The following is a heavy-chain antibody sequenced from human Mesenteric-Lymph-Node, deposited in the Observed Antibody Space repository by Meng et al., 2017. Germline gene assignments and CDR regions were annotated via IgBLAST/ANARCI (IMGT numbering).Heavy chain of an antibody. J-gene: IGHJ4*02. V-gene: IGHV3-11*01. CDR2: ISSGGDTI. CDR3: ARAEQWLGY. D-gene: IGHD6-19*01. Sequence: QVHLVESGGGLVQPGGSLRLSCAASGFSFSDFYMSWVRQAPGKGLEWVSYISSGGDTIYYADSVKGRFTISRDNAKNSLYLQMNSLRADDTAVYYCARAEQWLGYWGQGALVTVSS. CDR1: GFSFSDFY.